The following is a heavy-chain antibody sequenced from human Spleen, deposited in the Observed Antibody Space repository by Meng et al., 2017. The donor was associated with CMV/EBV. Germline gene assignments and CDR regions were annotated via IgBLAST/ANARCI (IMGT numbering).Heavy chain of an antibody. Sequence: GESLKISCAASGFTFSSYAMHWVRQAPGKGLEWVAVISYDGSNKYYADSVKGRFTISRDNSKNTLYLQMNSLRAEDTAVYYCARGEGRYCGGDCYSYYYYGMDVWGQGTTVTVSS. V-gene: IGHV3-30*14. D-gene: IGHD2-21*01. CDR2: ISYDGSNK. CDR1: GFTFSSYA. CDR3: ARGEGRYCGGDCYSYYYYGMDV. J-gene: IGHJ6*02.